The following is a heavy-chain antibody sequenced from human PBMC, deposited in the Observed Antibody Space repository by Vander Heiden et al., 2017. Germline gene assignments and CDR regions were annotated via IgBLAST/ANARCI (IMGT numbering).Heavy chain of an antibody. CDR3: AREYSSSWAGYYYGMDV. Sequence: QVQPVESGGGLVQPGRPLRLSFAASGFTSGSYGMHWVRQAPGKGLEWVAVISYDGSNKYYADSVKGRFTISRDNSKNTLYLQMNSLRAEDTAVYYCAREYSSSWAGYYYGMDVWGQGTTVTVSS. J-gene: IGHJ6*02. D-gene: IGHD6-13*01. CDR2: ISYDGSNK. CDR1: GFTSGSYG. V-gene: IGHV3-30*03.